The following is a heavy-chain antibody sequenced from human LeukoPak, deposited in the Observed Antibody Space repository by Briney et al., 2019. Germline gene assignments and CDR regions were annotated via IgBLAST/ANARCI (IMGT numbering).Heavy chain of an antibody. CDR1: GYSFTSYW. J-gene: IGHJ4*02. V-gene: IGHV5-51*01. Sequence: GESLKISCKGSGYSFTSYWIGWVRQMPGKGLEWMGIIYPSDSDTKYSPSFQGQVTISADKSINTAYLQWSSLKASDTAMYYCARQEWLVHPPDYWGQGTLVTVSS. CDR2: IYPSDSDT. D-gene: IGHD6-19*01. CDR3: ARQEWLVHPPDY.